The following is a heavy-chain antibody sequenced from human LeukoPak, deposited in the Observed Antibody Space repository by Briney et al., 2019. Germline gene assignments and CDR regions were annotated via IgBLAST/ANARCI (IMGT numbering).Heavy chain of an antibody. V-gene: IGHV4-4*02. J-gene: IGHJ5*02. Sequence: SETLSLTCAVSGGSISSSNWWSWVRQPPGKGLEWIGEIYHSGSTNYNPSLKSRVTISVDTSKNQFSLKLSSVTAADTAVYYCARALRSSSSNWFDPWGQGTLVTVSS. CDR3: ARALRSSSSNWFDP. CDR2: IYHSGST. CDR1: GGSISSSNW. D-gene: IGHD6-13*01.